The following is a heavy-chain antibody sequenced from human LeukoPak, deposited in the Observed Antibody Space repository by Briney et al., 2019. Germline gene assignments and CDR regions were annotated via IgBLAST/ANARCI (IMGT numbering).Heavy chain of an antibody. J-gene: IGHJ4*02. CDR2: ISGSGGST. D-gene: IGHD6-19*01. V-gene: IGHV3-23*01. Sequence: GGSLRLSCAASGFTFSSYAMSWVRQAPGKGLEWVSAISGSGGSTYYADSVKGRFTISRDNSKNTLYLQTNSLRAEDTAVYYCAKDRKYSSGWANTDYWGQGTLVTVSS. CDR3: AKDRKYSSGWANTDY. CDR1: GFTFSSYA.